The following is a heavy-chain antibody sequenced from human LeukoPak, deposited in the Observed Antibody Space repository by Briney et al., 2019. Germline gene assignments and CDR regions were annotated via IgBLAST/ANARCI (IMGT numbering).Heavy chain of an antibody. CDR3: AKAASRGTYYYYYMDV. D-gene: IGHD2-15*01. CDR1: GFTFSSYS. CDR2: ISSSSSYI. J-gene: IGHJ6*03. Sequence: GGSLRLSCAASGFTFSSYSMNWVGQAPGQGLEWVSSISSSSSYIKYTDSVKGRFTISRDNTKNSLYLQMNSLRAEDTAVYYCAKAASRGTYYYYYMDVWGKGTTVTISS. V-gene: IGHV3-21*01.